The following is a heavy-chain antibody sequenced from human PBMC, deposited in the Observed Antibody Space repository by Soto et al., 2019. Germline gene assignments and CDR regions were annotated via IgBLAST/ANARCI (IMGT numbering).Heavy chain of an antibody. J-gene: IGHJ6*02. CDR3: ARTVCDMIIPYGMDV. CDR2: IYNSGST. CDR1: GGSISCGGYY. D-gene: IGHD2-8*01. Sequence: QVQLQETDPGLVRPSQTLSLTCTVSGGSISCGGYYWSWIRQHPGKGLEWIGYIYNSGSTYYNPPLMSRVTISGDTSKNQFSLKLSSVTAAETAVYYCARTVCDMIIPYGMDVWGQGTTVTVSS. V-gene: IGHV4-31*03.